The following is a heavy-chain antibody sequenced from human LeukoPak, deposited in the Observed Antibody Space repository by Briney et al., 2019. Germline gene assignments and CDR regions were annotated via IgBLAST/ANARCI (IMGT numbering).Heavy chain of an antibody. V-gene: IGHV3-48*01. CDR1: GFTFSSYS. CDR3: ARDFGGSGSYPYYFDY. Sequence: GGSLRLSCAASGFTFSSYSMNWVRQAPGKGLEWVSYITSSSSTIYYADSVKGRFTISRDNSKNTLYLQMNSLRAEDTAVYYCARDFGGSGSYPYYFDYWGQGTLVTVSS. CDR2: ITSSSSTI. D-gene: IGHD3-10*01. J-gene: IGHJ4*02.